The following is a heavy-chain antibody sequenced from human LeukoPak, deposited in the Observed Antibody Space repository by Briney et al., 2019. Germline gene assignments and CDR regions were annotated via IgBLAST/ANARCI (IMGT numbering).Heavy chain of an antibody. CDR1: GFTFSNYA. V-gene: IGHV3-11*04. J-gene: IGHJ1*01. CDR3: ARRYCESSCYYGYFQH. CDR2: ISSSGSTI. D-gene: IGHD3-22*01. Sequence: KPGGSLRLSCAASGFTFSNYAMRWVRQAPGKGLEWVSYISSSGSTIYNADSVKGRFTISRDNAKNSLYLQMNSLRAEDTAVYYCARRYCESSCYYGYFQHWGQGTLVTVSS.